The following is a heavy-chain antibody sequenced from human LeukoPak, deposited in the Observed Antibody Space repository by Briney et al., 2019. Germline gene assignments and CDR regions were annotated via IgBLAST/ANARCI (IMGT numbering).Heavy chain of an antibody. CDR1: GFTFSSYA. Sequence: GGSLRLSCAASGFTFSSYAMHWVRQAPGKGLEWVAVISYDGSNKYYADSVKGRFTISRDNSKNTLYLQMNSLRAEDTAVYYCARDPGAMIRGAFDIWGQGTMVTVSS. J-gene: IGHJ3*02. D-gene: IGHD3-22*01. CDR3: ARDPGAMIRGAFDI. V-gene: IGHV3-30-3*01. CDR2: ISYDGSNK.